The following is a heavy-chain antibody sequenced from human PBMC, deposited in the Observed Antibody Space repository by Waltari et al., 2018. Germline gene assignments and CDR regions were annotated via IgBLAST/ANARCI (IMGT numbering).Heavy chain of an antibody. D-gene: IGHD2-2*01. V-gene: IGHV3-48*03. Sequence: EVQLVESGGGLVQPGGSLRLSCAASGFTFSSYEMNWVRQAPGKGLEWVSYISSSGSTIYYADSVKGRFTISRDNAKNSLYLQMNSLRAEDTAVYYCARVFPKVPAAKIGYYYGMDVWGQGTTVTVSS. CDR1: GFTFSSYE. CDR2: ISSSGSTI. CDR3: ARVFPKVPAAKIGYYYGMDV. J-gene: IGHJ6*02.